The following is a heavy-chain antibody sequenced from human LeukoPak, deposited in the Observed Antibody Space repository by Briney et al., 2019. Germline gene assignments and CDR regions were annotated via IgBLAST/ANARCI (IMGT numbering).Heavy chain of an antibody. Sequence: GASVKVSCKASGNTFTSYDINWVRQATGQGLEWMGWMNPNSGNTGYAQKFQGRVTMTRNTSISTAYMELSSLRSEDTAVYYCARRGYSYGLTGFDYWGQGTLVTVSS. D-gene: IGHD5-18*01. V-gene: IGHV1-8*01. CDR3: ARRGYSYGLTGFDY. J-gene: IGHJ4*02. CDR1: GNTFTSYD. CDR2: MNPNSGNT.